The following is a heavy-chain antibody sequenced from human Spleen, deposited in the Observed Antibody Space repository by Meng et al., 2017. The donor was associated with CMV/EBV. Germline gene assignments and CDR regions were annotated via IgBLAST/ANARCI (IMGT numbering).Heavy chain of an antibody. CDR1: GGSFSGYY. D-gene: IGHD2-8*01. CDR2: INHSGST. Sequence: SETLSLTCAVYGGSFSGYYWSWIRQPPGKGLEWIGEINHSGSTNYNPSLKSRVTISVDTSKNQFSLKLSSVTAADTAVYYRARCMVYYGMDVWGQGTTVTVSS. J-gene: IGHJ6*02. V-gene: IGHV4-34*01. CDR3: ARCMVYYGMDV.